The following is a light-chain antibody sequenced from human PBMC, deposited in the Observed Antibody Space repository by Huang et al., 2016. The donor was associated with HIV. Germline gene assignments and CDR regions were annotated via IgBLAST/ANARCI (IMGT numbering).Light chain of an antibody. V-gene: IGKV3-15*01. Sequence: EIVMKHSPATLSVSPGAKATLSCRASQSVGSNLAWYPQRRGQAPRLLIYAASHRATGIPARFSGSGSGKEVTLTVSSLQSEDFAVYYCQQHNSWPRTFGKGTRV. CDR2: AAS. CDR1: QSVGSN. J-gene: IGKJ1*01. CDR3: QQHNSWPRT.